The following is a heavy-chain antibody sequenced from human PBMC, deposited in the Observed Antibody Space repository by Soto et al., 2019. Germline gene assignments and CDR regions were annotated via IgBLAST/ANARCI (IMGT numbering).Heavy chain of an antibody. CDR2: IYPDNSNT. V-gene: IGHV5-51*01. D-gene: IGHD5-18*01. Sequence: LGESLKISCKGSGYFFAGYWIAWVRQMPGKGLEWMGIIYPDNSNTKYSRSFQGQVTISADKSSSTAYLQWSSLKASDTAMYYCARSDTAMVTGYYYGMDVWGQGTTVTVSS. J-gene: IGHJ6*02. CDR3: ARSDTAMVTGYYYGMDV. CDR1: GYFFAGYW.